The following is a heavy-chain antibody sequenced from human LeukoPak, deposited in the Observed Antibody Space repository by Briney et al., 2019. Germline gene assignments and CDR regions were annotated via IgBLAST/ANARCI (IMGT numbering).Heavy chain of an antibody. V-gene: IGHV4-61*08. Sequence: SGPTLVNPTQTLTLTCTFSGFSLSTSGMCVSWIRQPPGKGLEWIGYIYYSGSTNYNPSLKSRVTISVDTSKNQFSLKLSSVTAADTAVYYCARSHRGYSYGGGTYYFDYWGQGTLVTVSS. CDR2: IYYSGST. CDR1: GFSLSTSGMC. D-gene: IGHD5-18*01. J-gene: IGHJ4*02. CDR3: ARSHRGYSYGGGTYYFDY.